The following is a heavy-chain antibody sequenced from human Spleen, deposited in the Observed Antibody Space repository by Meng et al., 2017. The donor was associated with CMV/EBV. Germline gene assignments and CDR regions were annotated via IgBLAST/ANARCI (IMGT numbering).Heavy chain of an antibody. CDR3: HQPLLNDYYYYGMDV. V-gene: IGHV3-66*01. CDR2: LYSGGTT. D-gene: IGHD2-2*01. Sequence: GGSLRLSCAASEFSVSSNYMSWVRQAPGKGLEWLSVLYSGGTTYYADSVKGRFTISRDNAKNTLYLQMNSLRAEDTAVYYCHQPLLNDYYYYGMDVWGQGTTVTVSS. J-gene: IGHJ6*02. CDR1: EFSVSSNY.